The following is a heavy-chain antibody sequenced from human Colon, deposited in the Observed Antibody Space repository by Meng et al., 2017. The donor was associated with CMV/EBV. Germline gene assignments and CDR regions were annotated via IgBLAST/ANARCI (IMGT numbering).Heavy chain of an antibody. Sequence: SGYTFSTYGISWLRQAPGQGLEWIGLISAPSGDTWLISPFKQRVILTTDTASSTAHMELTDLTSDDTAVYYCARDWEAAWNTVITDCWGQGTLVTVSS. CDR1: GYTFSTYG. V-gene: IGHV1-18*01. J-gene: IGHJ4*02. CDR3: ARDWEAAWNTVITDC. D-gene: IGHD1/OR15-1a*01. CDR2: ISAPSGDT.